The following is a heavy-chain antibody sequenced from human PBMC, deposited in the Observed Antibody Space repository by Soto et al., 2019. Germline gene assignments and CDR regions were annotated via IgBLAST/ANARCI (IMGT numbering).Heavy chain of an antibody. D-gene: IGHD4-17*01. J-gene: IGHJ3*02. CDR3: AGDYGDYARDDAFDI. CDR2: IIPIFGTA. CDR1: GGTFSSYA. Sequence: QVQLVQSGAEVKKPGSSVKVSCKASGGTFSSYAISWVRQAPGQGLEWMGGIIPIFGTANYAEKFQGRVTITADESTRTAYMELSSVRSEDTAVYYCAGDYGDYARDDAFDIWGQGTMVTVSS. V-gene: IGHV1-69*12.